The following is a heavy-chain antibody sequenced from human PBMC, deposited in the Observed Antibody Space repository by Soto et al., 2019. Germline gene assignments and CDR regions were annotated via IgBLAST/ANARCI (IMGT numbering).Heavy chain of an antibody. J-gene: IGHJ6*02. CDR3: ARHEHIAVDYYGMDV. D-gene: IGHD6-19*01. V-gene: IGHV5-51*01. Sequence: XESLKISFKGSGYSFTSYWIGWVRQIPGKGLEWMGIIYPCDSDTRYSPSFQGQVTISADKSISTAYLQWSSLKASDTAMYYCARHEHIAVDYYGMDVWGQGTTVTVSS. CDR2: IYPCDSDT. CDR1: GYSFTSYW.